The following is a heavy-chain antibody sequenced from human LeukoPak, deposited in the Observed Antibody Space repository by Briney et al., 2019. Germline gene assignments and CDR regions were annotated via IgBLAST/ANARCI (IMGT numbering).Heavy chain of an antibody. J-gene: IGHJ4*02. D-gene: IGHD1-1*01. V-gene: IGHV3-7*01. Sequence: PGGSLRLSCADSQFTFNGSGRNGVRQAPGKGLEWVANMDPTGSQKRYVDSVKGRFTISKDNPGASLYLDMHSLRAEDTAIYYCAIWTSGNYWGQGTLVTVSS. CDR2: MDPTGSQK. CDR1: QFTFNGSG. CDR3: AIWTSGNY.